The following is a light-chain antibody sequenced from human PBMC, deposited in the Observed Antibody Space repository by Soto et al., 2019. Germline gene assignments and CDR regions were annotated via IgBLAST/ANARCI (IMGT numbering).Light chain of an antibody. CDR2: DAS. CDR3: QQSYSSPPT. CDR1: QSISSY. Sequence: DIQMTESPSSLPASIGDTVTITCRASQSISSYLNWYQQKPGKAPKILIYDASSLESGVPSRVSGSRSGPDFTLTISSLTPEDFETYYCQQSYSSPPTFGQGTRLEIK. V-gene: IGKV1-39*01. J-gene: IGKJ5*01.